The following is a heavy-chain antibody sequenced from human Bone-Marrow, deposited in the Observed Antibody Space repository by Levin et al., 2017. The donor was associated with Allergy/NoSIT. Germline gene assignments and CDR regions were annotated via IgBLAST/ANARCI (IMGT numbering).Heavy chain of an antibody. CDR3: ARDPGRGYYDSSGYSGDH. CDR2: ITSSGDST. Sequence: GESLKISCAASGFTFRHYTMNWVRQAPGKGLEWVSCITSSGDSTYYADSVKGRFTISRDNAKNSLYLQLNRLRDEDTAMYYCARDPGRGYYDSSGYSGDHWGQGTLVTVSS. CDR1: GFTFRHYT. V-gene: IGHV3-48*02. D-gene: IGHD3-22*01. J-gene: IGHJ4*02.